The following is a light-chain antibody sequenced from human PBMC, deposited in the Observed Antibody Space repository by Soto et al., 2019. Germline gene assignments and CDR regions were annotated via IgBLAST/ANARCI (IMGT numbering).Light chain of an antibody. CDR3: SSYTSSSTGV. J-gene: IGLJ3*02. CDR1: SSDIGSYDY. V-gene: IGLV2-14*01. Sequence: QSALTQPASVSGSPGQSITISCTGTSSDIGSYDYVSWYQQAPGKAPKLMIYGVSNRPSGLSNLFSGSKSGNTASLAISGLQAEDEAYYYCSSYTSSSTGVFGGGTKVTVL. CDR2: GVS.